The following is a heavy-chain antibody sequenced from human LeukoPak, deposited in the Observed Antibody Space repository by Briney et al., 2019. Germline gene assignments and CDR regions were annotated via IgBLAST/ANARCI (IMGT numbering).Heavy chain of an antibody. CDR1: GDSITGYY. Sequence: SETLSLTCSASGDSITGYYWGWIRQPPGEGLEWIGSVYYSGSSYHNPSLKSRVTISVDTSKNQFSLKLNSVTAADTAVYYCARLYYYGSGSYSGPFDYWGQGTLVTVSS. V-gene: IGHV4-39*01. J-gene: IGHJ4*02. D-gene: IGHD3-10*01. CDR2: VYYSGSS. CDR3: ARLYYYGSGSYSGPFDY.